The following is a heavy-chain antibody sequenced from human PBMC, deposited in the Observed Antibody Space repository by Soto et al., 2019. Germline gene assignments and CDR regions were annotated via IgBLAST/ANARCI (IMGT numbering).Heavy chain of an antibody. CDR2: IYYAGTT. J-gene: IGHJ4*02. D-gene: IGHD3-10*01. CDR1: GGSISPYY. V-gene: IGHV4-59*01. CDR3: ARGRIYYGLFDY. Sequence: SETLSLTCTVSGGSISPYYWSWIRQPPGKGLEWIGYIYYAGTTTYNPSLKSRVSISIDTSKNQFSLRLSSVTAEDTAVYYCARGRIYYGLFDYWGQGSQVTVSS.